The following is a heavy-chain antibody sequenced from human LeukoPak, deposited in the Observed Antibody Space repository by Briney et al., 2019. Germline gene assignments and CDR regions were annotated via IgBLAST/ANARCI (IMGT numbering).Heavy chain of an antibody. CDR3: AKDYDDVWGSLDY. V-gene: IGHV3-23*01. CDR2: IRISGGST. Sequence: PGRSLRLSCAASGFTFTNYAMSWVRQAPGKGLEWVAAIRISGGSTYYAGSVKGRFTISRDNSKNTLYLQMNSLTAEDTAIYYCAKDYDDVWGSLDYWGQGTLVTVSS. D-gene: IGHD3-16*01. J-gene: IGHJ4*02. CDR1: GFTFTNYA.